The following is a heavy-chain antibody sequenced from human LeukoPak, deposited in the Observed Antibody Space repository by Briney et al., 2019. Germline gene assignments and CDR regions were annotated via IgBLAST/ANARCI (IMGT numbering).Heavy chain of an antibody. CDR1: GFTFSSYA. Sequence: GGSLRLSCAASGFTFSSYAMHWVRQAPGKGLEYVSASSSNGGSTYYANSVKGRFTISRDNSKNTLYLQMGSLRAEDMAVYYCARGDYYLEQWLGLSDYWGQGTLVTVSS. CDR3: ARGDYYLEQWLGLSDY. CDR2: SSSNGGST. V-gene: IGHV3-64*01. D-gene: IGHD6-19*01. J-gene: IGHJ4*02.